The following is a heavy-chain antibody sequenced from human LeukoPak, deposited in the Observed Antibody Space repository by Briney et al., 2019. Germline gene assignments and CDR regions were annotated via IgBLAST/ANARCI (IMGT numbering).Heavy chain of an antibody. J-gene: IGHJ4*02. CDR2: ISSSSSPI. CDR1: RFTFSNYP. D-gene: IGHD3-22*01. CDR3: AKGPRDSSGYLPFDY. Sequence: PGGSLRLSCAASRFTFSNYPMNWVRQAPGKGLQWISYISSSSSPIYYADSVRGRFTISRDNSKNTLYLQMNSLRAEDTAVYYCAKGPRDSSGYLPFDYWGQGTLVTVSS. V-gene: IGHV3-48*01.